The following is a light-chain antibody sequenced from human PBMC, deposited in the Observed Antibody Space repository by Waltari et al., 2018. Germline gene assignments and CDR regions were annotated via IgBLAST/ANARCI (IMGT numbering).Light chain of an antibody. J-gene: IGKJ2*01. CDR1: VFYSSNNKNH. V-gene: IGKV4-1*01. CDR3: QQYFGTPPYT. CDR2: WAS. Sequence: VFYSSNNKNHLAWYQQKPGQSPKLLIYWASTLESGVPDRFSGSGSGTDFTLTISSLQAEDVAVYYCQQYFGTPPYTFGQGTKLEIK.